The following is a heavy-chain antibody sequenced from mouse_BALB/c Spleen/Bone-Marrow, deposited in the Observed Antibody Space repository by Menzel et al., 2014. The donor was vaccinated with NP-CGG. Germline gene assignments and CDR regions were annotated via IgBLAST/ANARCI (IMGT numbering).Heavy chain of an antibody. D-gene: IGHD2-12*01. CDR3: ARSDSCRAMDY. CDR2: IYPGDGDT. J-gene: IGHJ4*01. CDR1: GYAFSISW. V-gene: IGHV1-82*01. Sequence: VQLQQFGPELVKPGASVKISCQASGYAFSISWMNWVKQRPGQGLERIGRIYPGDGDTYYNGQFKGKATLTADKSSSTAYMQLSSLTSVDSAVYFCARSDSCRAMDYWGQGTSVTVSS.